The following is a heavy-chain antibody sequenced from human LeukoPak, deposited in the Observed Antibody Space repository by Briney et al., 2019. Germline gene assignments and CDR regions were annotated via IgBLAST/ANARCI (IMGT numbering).Heavy chain of an antibody. CDR1: GGTFSSYA. Sequence: ASVKVSCKASGGTFSSYAISWVRQAPGQGLEWMGGIIPIFGTANYAQKFQGRVTITADESTSTAYMELSSLRSEDTAVYYCATVDTAMATPPYWGQGTLVTVSS. D-gene: IGHD5-18*01. V-gene: IGHV1-69*13. CDR2: IIPIFGTA. CDR3: ATVDTAMATPPY. J-gene: IGHJ4*02.